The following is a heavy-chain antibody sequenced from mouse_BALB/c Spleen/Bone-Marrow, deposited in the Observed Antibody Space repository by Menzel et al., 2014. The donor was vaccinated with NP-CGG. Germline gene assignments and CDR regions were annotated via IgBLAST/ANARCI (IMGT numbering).Heavy chain of an antibody. CDR3: ARLITTYFDY. J-gene: IGHJ2*01. D-gene: IGHD1-1*01. CDR1: GFTFSSYT. CDR2: ISNGGGST. Sequence: EVNVVESGGGLVQPGGSLKLSCAASGFTFSSYTMSWVRQTPEKRLEWVAYISNGGGSTYYPDTVKGRFTISRDNAKNTLYLQMSSLKSEDTAMYYCARLITTYFDYWGQGTTLTVSS. V-gene: IGHV5-12-2*01.